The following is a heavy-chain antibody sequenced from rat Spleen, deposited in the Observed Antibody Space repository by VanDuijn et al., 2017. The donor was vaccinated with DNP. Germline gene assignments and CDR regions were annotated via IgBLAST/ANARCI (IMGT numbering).Heavy chain of an antibody. V-gene: IGHV2-6*01. CDR2: MSSGGNT. CDR3: AGNWELDYFDY. CDR1: GFSLTSYT. J-gene: IGHJ2*01. D-gene: IGHD5-1*01. Sequence: QVQLKESGPGLVQPSQTLSLTCTVFGFSLTSYTVSWVRQPPGKGLEWIAAMSSGGNTYYTSALKSRLSISRDTSKSQVFLKMNSLQTEDTAMYFCAGNWELDYFDYWGQGVMVTVSS.